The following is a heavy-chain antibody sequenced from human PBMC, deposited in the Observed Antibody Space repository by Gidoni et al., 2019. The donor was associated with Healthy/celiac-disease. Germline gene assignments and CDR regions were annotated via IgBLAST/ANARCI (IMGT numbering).Heavy chain of an antibody. Sequence: QVQLVESGGGVVQPGRSLRLSCAASGFTFSSYGMHWVRQAPGKGLEWVAVISYDGSNKYYADSVKGRFTISRDNSKNTLYLQMNSLRAEDTAVYYCAKDRGSGSYYIGDAFDIWGQGTMVTVSS. CDR3: AKDRGSGSYYIGDAFDI. CDR2: ISYDGSNK. CDR1: GFTFSSYG. D-gene: IGHD3-10*01. V-gene: IGHV3-30*18. J-gene: IGHJ3*02.